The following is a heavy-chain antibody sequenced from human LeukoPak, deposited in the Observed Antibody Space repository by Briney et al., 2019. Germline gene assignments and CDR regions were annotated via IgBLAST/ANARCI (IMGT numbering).Heavy chain of an antibody. CDR2: IIPILGIA. V-gene: IGHV1-69*04. D-gene: IGHD4-11*01. J-gene: IGHJ6*02. Sequence: SVKVSCKASGGTFSSYAISWVRQAPGQGLEWMGRIIPILGIANYAQKFQSRVTITADKSTSTAYMELSSLRSEDTAVYYCARDRSSRGMTTASDVWGQGTTVTVSS. CDR3: ARDRSSRGMTTASDV. CDR1: GGTFSSYA.